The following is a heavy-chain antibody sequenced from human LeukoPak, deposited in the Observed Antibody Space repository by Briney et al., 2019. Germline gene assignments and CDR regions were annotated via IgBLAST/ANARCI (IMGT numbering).Heavy chain of an antibody. CDR3: ARDISTSGVAGFDS. J-gene: IGHJ4*02. CDR2: ISAYNGNT. V-gene: IGHV1-18*01. Sequence: GASVRVSCKASGYTFTRYGISWVRQAPGQGLEWMGWISAYNGNTNYAQKLQDRVTMTTDTSTSTAYMELRSLRSDDTAIYYCARDISTSGVAGFDSWGQGTLVTVSS. CDR1: GYTFTRYG. D-gene: IGHD6-19*01.